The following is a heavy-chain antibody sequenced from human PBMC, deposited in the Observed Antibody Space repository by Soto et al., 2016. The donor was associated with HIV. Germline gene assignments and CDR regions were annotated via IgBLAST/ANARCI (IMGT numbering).Heavy chain of an antibody. CDR2: ISAYNGNT. CDR1: GYTFTSYG. D-gene: IGHD3-22*01. CDR3: ARVNYYDSSGYLVNWYFDL. J-gene: IGHJ2*01. Sequence: QVQLVQSGAEVKKPGASVKVSCKASGYTFTSYGISWVRQAPGQGLEWMGWISAYNGNTNYAQKLQGRVTMTTDTSTSTAYMELRSLRSDDTAVYYXARVNYYDSSGYLVNWYFDLWAVAPWSLSPQ. V-gene: IGHV1-18*01.